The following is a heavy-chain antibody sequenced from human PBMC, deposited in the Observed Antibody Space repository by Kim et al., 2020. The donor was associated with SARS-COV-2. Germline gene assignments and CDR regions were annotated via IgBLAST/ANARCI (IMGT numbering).Heavy chain of an antibody. Sequence: CADSVKGRFTMTRDQSKNTLYRQMNGLRAEDTTVYYCARGHYGSPYYCDYWGQGTLVTVYS. J-gene: IGHJ4*02. D-gene: IGHD3-10*01. CDR3: ARGHYGSPYYCDY. V-gene: IGHV3-53*01.